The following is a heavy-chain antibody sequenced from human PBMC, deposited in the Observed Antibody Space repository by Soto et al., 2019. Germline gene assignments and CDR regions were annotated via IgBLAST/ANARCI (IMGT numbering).Heavy chain of an antibody. CDR3: AQTLGSAVAGPGRFDL. V-gene: IGHV1-69*12. Sequence: QVQLVQSGAEVKKLGSSVKVSCKASGGTFNRYAISWLRQAPGQGPEWMGGITPMFGTGNYAQKFQGRVTITADESTTTVHMELRRLTSEDTAVYYCAQTLGSAVAGPGRFDLWGRGTRVIVSS. J-gene: IGHJ2*01. D-gene: IGHD6-19*01. CDR1: GGTFNRYA. CDR2: ITPMFGTG.